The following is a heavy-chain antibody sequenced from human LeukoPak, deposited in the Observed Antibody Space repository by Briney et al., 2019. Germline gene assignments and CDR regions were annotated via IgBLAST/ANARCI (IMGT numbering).Heavy chain of an antibody. J-gene: IGHJ4*02. V-gene: IGHV3-23*01. CDR3: AKIKTPYTATARFPSDY. CDR1: GFTFSSYA. CDR2: ISGRGDGS. D-gene: IGHD2-15*01. Sequence: GGSLRLSCAASGFTFSSYAMTWVRQAPGKGLECVSAISGRGDGSYYADSVKGRFTISRDNSMHTLFLQMNSLRAEDTALYYCAKIKTPYTATARFPSDYWGQGTLVTVSS.